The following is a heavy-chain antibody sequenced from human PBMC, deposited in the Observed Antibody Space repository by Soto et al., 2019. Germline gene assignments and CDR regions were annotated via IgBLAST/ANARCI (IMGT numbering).Heavy chain of an antibody. CDR2: ISHSGTTI. V-gene: IGHV3-11*04. CDR3: ARISRYCSGGDCHA. J-gene: IGHJ5*02. CDR1: GGNVSGYY. Sequence: LILSCTGYGGNVSGYYTNWIRQASGKGLEWISYISHSGTTISYADSVRGRFTISRDNSKDTLYLQMHSLRSEDTAIYYCARISRYCSGGDCHAWGQGTQVTVSS. D-gene: IGHD2-15*01.